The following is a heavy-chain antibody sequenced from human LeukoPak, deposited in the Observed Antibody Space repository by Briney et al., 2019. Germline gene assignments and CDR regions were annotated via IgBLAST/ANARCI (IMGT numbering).Heavy chain of an antibody. CDR1: GFTFSSYA. V-gene: IGHV3-30-3*01. CDR2: ILYDGSNK. D-gene: IGHD3-10*01. CDR3: AREAPRGGWFDP. Sequence: PGRSLRLSCAASGFTFSSYAMHWVRQAPGKGLEWVAVILYDGSNKYYADSVKGRFTISRDNSKNTLYLQMNSLRAEDTAVYYCAREAPRGGWFDPWGQGTLVTVSS. J-gene: IGHJ5*02.